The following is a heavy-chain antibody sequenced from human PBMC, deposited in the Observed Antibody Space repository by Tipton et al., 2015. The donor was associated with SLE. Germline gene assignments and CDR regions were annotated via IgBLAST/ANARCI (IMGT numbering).Heavy chain of an antibody. CDR1: GYTFTSSY. Sequence: QVQLVQSGAEVRKPGASVKVSCKASGYTFTSSYIHWVRQAPGQGLEWMGIINPSGGSTTYAQKFQGRVTLTRDTSTSTVYMELSSLRSEDTAVYYCAMPTGWYPFSFDFWGQGPLVTVSA. J-gene: IGHJ4*02. CDR3: AMPTGWYPFSFDF. CDR2: INPSGGST. V-gene: IGHV1-46*01. D-gene: IGHD2-15*01.